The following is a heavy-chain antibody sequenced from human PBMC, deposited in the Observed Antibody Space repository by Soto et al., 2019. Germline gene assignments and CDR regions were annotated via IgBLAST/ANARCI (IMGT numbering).Heavy chain of an antibody. Sequence: QVQLVQSGAEVKKPGSSVKVSCKASGGTFSSYTISWVRQAPGQGLEWMGRIIPILGIANYAQKFQGRLTSPAYKSTSTAYMELSSLRSEDTAVYYCASLMSSGYYYGMDVWGQGTTVTVSS. CDR1: GGTFSSYT. D-gene: IGHD3-10*01. J-gene: IGHJ6*02. CDR3: ASLMSSGYYYGMDV. CDR2: IIPILGIA. V-gene: IGHV1-69*02.